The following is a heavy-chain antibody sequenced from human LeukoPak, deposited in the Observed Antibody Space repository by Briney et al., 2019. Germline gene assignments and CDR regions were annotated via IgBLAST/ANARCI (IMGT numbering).Heavy chain of an antibody. D-gene: IGHD3-22*01. V-gene: IGHV3-69-1*01. Sequence: GGSLRLSCVDSTLSVGGSFVSWVRQAPGKGLEWVSVKGRFTISRDNAKNSLFLQMNSLRAEDTAVYYCARGTRPDSSGYTYYYYGMDVWGQGTTVTVSS. J-gene: IGHJ6*02. CDR1: TLSVGGSF. CDR3: ARGTRPDSSGYTYYYYGMDV.